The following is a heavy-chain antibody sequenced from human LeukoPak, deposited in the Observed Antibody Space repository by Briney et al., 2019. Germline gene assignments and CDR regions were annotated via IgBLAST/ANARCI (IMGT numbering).Heavy chain of an antibody. CDR2: ITSGSDTI. V-gene: IGHV3-48*04. D-gene: IGHD3-3*01. CDR1: GFPFSRYS. CDR3: ARDRSDFWSGYNFDY. J-gene: IGHJ4*02. Sequence: GESLRLSCATSGFPFSRYSMNWVRQAPGKGLEWLSYITSGSDTIYYVDSVKGRFTISRDNAKNSLYLQMNSLRAEDTAVYYCARDRSDFWSGYNFDYWGQGTLVTVSS.